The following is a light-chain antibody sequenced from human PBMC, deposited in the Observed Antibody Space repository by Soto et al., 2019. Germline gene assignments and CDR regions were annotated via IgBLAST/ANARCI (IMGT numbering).Light chain of an antibody. CDR3: HQYNT. Sequence: DIQMAQSPSTLSASVGDRVTITCRASQSISSWLAWYQQKPGKAPKLLIYDASNLESGVPSRFSGSGSWTEFTHTSSSLQSDDFATYCCHQYNTFGQASKVEF. CDR2: DAS. CDR1: QSISSW. J-gene: IGKJ1*01. V-gene: IGKV1-5*01.